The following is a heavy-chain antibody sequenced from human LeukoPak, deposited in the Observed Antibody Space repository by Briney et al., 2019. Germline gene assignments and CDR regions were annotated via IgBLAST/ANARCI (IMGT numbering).Heavy chain of an antibody. Sequence: PGGSLRLSCAASGFTFSTYAMHWVRQAPGKGLEWVAVIWHDGSNKYYADSVKGRFTISRDNSKNTLYLQMNSLRAEDTAVYYCAAGIVATDTFDYWGQGTLVTVSS. CDR2: IWHDGSNK. CDR1: GFTFSTYA. V-gene: IGHV3-33*08. CDR3: AAGIVATDTFDY. J-gene: IGHJ4*02. D-gene: IGHD5-12*01.